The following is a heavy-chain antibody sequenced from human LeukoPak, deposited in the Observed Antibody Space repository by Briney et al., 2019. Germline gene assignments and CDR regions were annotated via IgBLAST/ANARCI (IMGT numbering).Heavy chain of an antibody. CDR1: GFTFSSYE. CDR3: ARVSTGDPNWFDP. Sequence: GGSLRLSCAASGFTFSSYEMNWVSQAPGKGLEWVSYISSSGSTIYYADSVKGRFTISRDNAKNSLYLQMNSLRAEDTAVYYCARVSTGDPNWFDPWGQGTLVTVSS. D-gene: IGHD3-16*01. V-gene: IGHV3-48*03. J-gene: IGHJ5*02. CDR2: ISSSGSTI.